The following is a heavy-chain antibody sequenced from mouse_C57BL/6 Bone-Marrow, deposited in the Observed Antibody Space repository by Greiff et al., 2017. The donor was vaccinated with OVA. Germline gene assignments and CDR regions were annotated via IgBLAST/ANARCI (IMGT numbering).Heavy chain of an antibody. D-gene: IGHD1-1*01. CDR1: GYTFTSYW. CDR2: IDPNSGGT. J-gene: IGHJ3*01. CDR3: ARGSGSSYLAWFAY. V-gene: IGHV1-72*01. Sequence: QVHVKQPGAELVKPGASVKLSCKASGYTFTSYWMHWVKQRPGRGLEWIGRIDPNSGGTKYNEKFKSKATLTVDKPSSTAYMQLSSLTSEDSAVYYCARGSGSSYLAWFAYWGQGTLVTVSA.